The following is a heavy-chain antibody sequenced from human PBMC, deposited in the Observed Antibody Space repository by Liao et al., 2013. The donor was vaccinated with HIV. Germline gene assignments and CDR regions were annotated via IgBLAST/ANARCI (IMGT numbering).Heavy chain of an antibody. CDR3: AREDVAQRYYYYYYMDV. CDR1: GGSISSYY. CDR2: IYTSGST. D-gene: IGHD3-10*02. V-gene: IGHV4-4*07. J-gene: IGHJ6*03. Sequence: QVQLQESGPGLVKPSETLSLTCTVSGGSISSYYWSWIRQPAGKGLEWIGRIYTSGSTNYNPSLTSRVTISVDTSKNQFSLKLSSVTAADTAVYYCAREDVAQRYYYYYYMDVWGKGTTVTVSS.